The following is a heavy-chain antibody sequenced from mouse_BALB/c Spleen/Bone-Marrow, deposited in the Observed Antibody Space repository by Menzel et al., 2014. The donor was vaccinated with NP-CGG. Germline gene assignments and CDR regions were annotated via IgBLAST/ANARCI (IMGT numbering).Heavy chain of an antibody. CDR3: ARYWFAY. CDR1: GYTFTSYT. Sequence: VQLQQSAAELARPGASVKMSCKASGYTFTSYTVHWVEQRPGQGLEWIGYINPSSGYTEYNQKFKDKTTLTADKSSSTAYMQLSSLTSEDSAVYFCARYWFAYWGQGTLVTVSA. CDR2: INPSSGYT. J-gene: IGHJ3*01. V-gene: IGHV1-4*02.